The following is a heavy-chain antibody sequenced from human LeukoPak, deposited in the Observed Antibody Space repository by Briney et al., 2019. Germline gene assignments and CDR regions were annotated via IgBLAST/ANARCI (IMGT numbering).Heavy chain of an antibody. CDR1: GGSISSHY. V-gene: IGHV4-59*11. J-gene: IGHJ5*02. CDR3: ARDLLGIFDP. D-gene: IGHD2-15*01. CDR2: IYYSGST. Sequence: SETLSLTCTVSGGSISSHYWSWIRQPPGKGLEWIGYIYYSGSTNYNPSLKSRVTISVDTSKNQFSLKLSSVTAAVTAVYYCARDLLGIFDPWGQGTLVTVSS.